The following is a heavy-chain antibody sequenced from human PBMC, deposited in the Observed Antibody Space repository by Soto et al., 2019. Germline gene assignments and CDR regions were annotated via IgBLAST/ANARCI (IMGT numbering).Heavy chain of an antibody. CDR3: ARHGIVATIYDAVDS. CDR2: IYYSGST. Sequence: PSETLSLTCTVSCGSISSYYWSWIRQPPGKGLEWIGYIYYSGSTNYNPSLKSRVTISVDTSKNQFSLKLSSVTAADTAVYYCARHGIVATIYDAVDSWGQGTMVTVS. V-gene: IGHV4-59*01. CDR1: CGSISSYY. D-gene: IGHD5-12*01. J-gene: IGHJ3*02.